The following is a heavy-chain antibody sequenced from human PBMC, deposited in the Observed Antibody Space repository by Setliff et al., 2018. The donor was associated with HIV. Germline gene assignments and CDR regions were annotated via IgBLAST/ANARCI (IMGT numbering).Heavy chain of an antibody. Sequence: PSCAASGFIFSSYWMYWVRQGPGKGLVWVSRTNNDGSITNYADFVKGRFTMSRDSAKNTLYLQMNSLRVEDTAVYYCVKWNYPNSWGQGTLVTVSS. CDR2: TNNDGSIT. CDR3: VKWNYPNS. V-gene: IGHV3-74*01. CDR1: GFIFSSYW. J-gene: IGHJ4*02. D-gene: IGHD1-7*01.